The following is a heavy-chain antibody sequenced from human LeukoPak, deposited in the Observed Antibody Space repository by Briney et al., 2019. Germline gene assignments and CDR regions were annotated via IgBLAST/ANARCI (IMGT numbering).Heavy chain of an antibody. J-gene: IGHJ6*03. CDR1: GFTFSSYA. Sequence: GGSLRLSCAASGFTFSSYAMHWVRQAPGKGLEWVSYISSSSSTIYYADSVKGRFTISRDNAKNSLYLQMNSLRAEDTAVYYCARVGSAAGRYYYYMDVWGKGTTVTVSS. CDR3: ARVGSAAGRYYYYMDV. CDR2: ISSSSSTI. V-gene: IGHV3-48*01. D-gene: IGHD6-13*01.